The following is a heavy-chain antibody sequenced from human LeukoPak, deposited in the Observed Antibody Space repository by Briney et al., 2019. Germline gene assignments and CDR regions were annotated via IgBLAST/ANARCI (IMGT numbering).Heavy chain of an antibody. D-gene: IGHD6-19*01. CDR2: IYYSGST. CDR3: ARAPGIAVAGTLYYGMDV. J-gene: IGHJ6*04. CDR1: GGSISSYY. Sequence: SETLSLTCTVSGGSISSYYWSWIRQPPGKGLEWIGYIYYSGSTNYNPSLKSRVTISVDTSKNQFSLKLSSVTAADTAVHYCARAPGIAVAGTLYYGMDVWGKGTTVTVSS. V-gene: IGHV4-59*01.